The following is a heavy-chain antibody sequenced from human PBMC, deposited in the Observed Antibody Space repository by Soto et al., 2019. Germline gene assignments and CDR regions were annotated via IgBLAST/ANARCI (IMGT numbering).Heavy chain of an antibody. CDR3: ARGHIREVAATPGDY. D-gene: IGHD2-15*01. CDR1: GGSFSGYY. V-gene: IGHV4-34*01. CDR2: INHSGST. Sequence: PSETLSLTCAVYGGSFSGYYWSWIRQPPGKGLEWIGEINHSGSTNYNPSLKSRVTISVDTSKNQFSLKLSSVTAADTAVYYCARGHIREVAATPGDYWGQGTLVTVSS. J-gene: IGHJ4*02.